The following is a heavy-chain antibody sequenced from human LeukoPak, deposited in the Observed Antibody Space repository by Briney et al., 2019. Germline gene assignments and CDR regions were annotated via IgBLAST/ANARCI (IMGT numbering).Heavy chain of an antibody. J-gene: IGHJ3*02. D-gene: IGHD3-10*01. CDR2: IYHSGST. V-gene: IGHV4-38-2*02. Sequence: SETLSLTCTVSGYSISSGYYWGWIRQPPGKGLEWIGSIYHSGSTYYNPSLKSRVTISVDTSKNQFSLKLSSVTAADTAVYYCAREPGIGIGWGDAFDIWGQGTMVTVSS. CDR3: AREPGIGIGWGDAFDI. CDR1: GYSISSGYY.